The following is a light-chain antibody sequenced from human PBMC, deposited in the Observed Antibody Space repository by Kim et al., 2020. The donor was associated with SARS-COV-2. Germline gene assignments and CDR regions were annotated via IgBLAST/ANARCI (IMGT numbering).Light chain of an antibody. CDR1: SLRSYY. Sequence: SSELTQDPAVSVALGQTVRITCQGDSLRSYYATWYQQKPGQAPILVIYGKNNRPSGIPDRFSGSSSGNTASLTITGAQAEDEADYYCNSRDSNDNMVLGGGTNLTVL. CDR2: GKN. CDR3: NSRDSNDNMV. J-gene: IGLJ2*01. V-gene: IGLV3-19*01.